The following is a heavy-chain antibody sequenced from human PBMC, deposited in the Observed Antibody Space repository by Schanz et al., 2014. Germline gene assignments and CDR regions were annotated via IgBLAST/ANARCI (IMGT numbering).Heavy chain of an antibody. D-gene: IGHD1-26*01. V-gene: IGHV3-23*04. Sequence: EVQLVESGGGLIQPGGSLKLSCSASGFTFRNYALSWVRQAPGKGLAWVSAISGSGGSTYYADSVKGRFTISRDNSNTRLYLQMNSLRADDTDVYYCAKELYSGSHYGWFDPGGQGTLVTVSS. CDR2: ISGSGGST. CDR3: AKELYSGSHYGWFDP. J-gene: IGHJ5*02. CDR1: GFTFRNYA.